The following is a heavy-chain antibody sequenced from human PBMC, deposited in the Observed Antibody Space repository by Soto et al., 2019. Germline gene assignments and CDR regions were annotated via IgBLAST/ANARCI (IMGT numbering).Heavy chain of an antibody. J-gene: IGHJ3*02. CDR3: ARYNAFDI. V-gene: IGHV3-48*01. CDR2: ISSSSSTI. CDR1: GFTFSSYS. Sequence: GGSLRLSCAASGFTFSSYSMNWVRQAPGKGLEWVSYISSSSSTIYYADSVKGRFTISRDNAKNSLYLQMNSLRAEDTAVYYCARYNAFDIWGQGTRATVSS.